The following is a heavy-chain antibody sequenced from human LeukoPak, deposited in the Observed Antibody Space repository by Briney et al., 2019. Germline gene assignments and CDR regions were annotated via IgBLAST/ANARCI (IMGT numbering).Heavy chain of an antibody. V-gene: IGHV4-31*03. Sequence: SETLSLTCTVSGGSISSGGYYWSWIRQHPGKGLEWIGYIYYSGSTYYNPSLKSRVTISVDTFKTQISLKLSSVTAADTAVYYCARGQPSRAFDIWGQGTMVTVSS. CDR3: ARGQPSRAFDI. J-gene: IGHJ3*02. D-gene: IGHD6-13*01. CDR2: IYYSGST. CDR1: GGSISSGGYY.